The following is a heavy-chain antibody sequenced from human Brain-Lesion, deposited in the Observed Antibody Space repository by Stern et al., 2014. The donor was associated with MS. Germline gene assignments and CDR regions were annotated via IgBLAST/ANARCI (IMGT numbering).Heavy chain of an antibody. CDR2: IYNSGGS. V-gene: IGHV4-30-2*01. CDR3: ARGDHRNSYDSSGYYYFVSDV. Sequence: VQLVESGSGLVKPSQTLSLTCAVSGDSLNSVVYSWSWIRQPPGKGLEWIGSIYNSGGSYFAPSFKSRVTISVASSKSQFPLKLSSWTAADTAVYYCARGDHRNSYDSSGYYYFVSDVWGQGTMVTVSS. CDR1: GDSLNSVVYS. J-gene: IGHJ3*01. D-gene: IGHD3-22*01.